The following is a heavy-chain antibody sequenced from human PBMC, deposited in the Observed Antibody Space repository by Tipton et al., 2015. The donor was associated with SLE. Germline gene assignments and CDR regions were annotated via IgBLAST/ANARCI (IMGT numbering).Heavy chain of an antibody. CDR2: IYYSGST. V-gene: IGHV4-59*01. Sequence: TLSLTRTVSGGFISSYYWSWIRQPPGKGLEWIGYIYYSGSTNYNPSLKSRVTISVDTSKNQFSLKLSSVTAADTAVYYCAICCSGGSFDYWGQGTLVTVSS. CDR3: AICCSGGSFDY. D-gene: IGHD2-15*01. J-gene: IGHJ4*02. CDR1: GGFISSYY.